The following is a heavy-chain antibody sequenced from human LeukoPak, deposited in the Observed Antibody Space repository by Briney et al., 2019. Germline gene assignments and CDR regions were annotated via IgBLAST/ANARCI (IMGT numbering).Heavy chain of an antibody. Sequence: GGSLRLSCAPSGFTLSSNYMSWVRQASGKGLEWVSVIYSGGSTYYADSVKGRFTISRDNSKNTLYLQMNSLRAEDTAVYYCARDNYELAYWGQGTLVTVSS. D-gene: IGHD4-11*01. J-gene: IGHJ4*02. CDR1: GFTLSSNY. CDR2: IYSGGST. CDR3: ARDNYELAY. V-gene: IGHV3-66*02.